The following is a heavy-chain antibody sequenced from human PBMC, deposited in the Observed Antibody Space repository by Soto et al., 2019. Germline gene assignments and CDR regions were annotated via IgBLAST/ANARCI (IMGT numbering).Heavy chain of an antibody. CDR1: GYTFTSYY. CDR2: INPSGGST. D-gene: IGHD6-19*01. Sequence: ASVKVSCKASGYTFTSYYMHWVRQAPGQGLEWMGIINPSGGSTSYAQKFQGRVTMTRDTSTSTVYMELSSLRSEDTAVYYCARNPGAVGGSDAFDIWGQGTMVTVSS. CDR3: ARNPGAVGGSDAFDI. V-gene: IGHV1-46*01. J-gene: IGHJ3*02.